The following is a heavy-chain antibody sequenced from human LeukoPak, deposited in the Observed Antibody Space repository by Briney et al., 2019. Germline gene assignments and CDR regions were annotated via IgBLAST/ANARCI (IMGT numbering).Heavy chain of an antibody. CDR2: MSGSGGRT. Sequence: GGSLRLSCVVSGFTFSSYAMSWVRQAPGKGLEWVSAMSGSGGRTYYADSVKGRFTISRDNSKNTLYLQMNSLRVEDTAVYYCAKADHCTNGVSCQFAFWGQGTLVTVSS. CDR3: AKADHCTNGVSCQFAF. CDR1: GFTFSSYA. J-gene: IGHJ4*02. V-gene: IGHV3-23*01. D-gene: IGHD2-8*01.